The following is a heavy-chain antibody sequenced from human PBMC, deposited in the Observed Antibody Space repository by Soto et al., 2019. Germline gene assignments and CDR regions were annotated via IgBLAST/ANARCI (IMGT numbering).Heavy chain of an antibody. D-gene: IGHD6-13*01. J-gene: IGHJ2*01. V-gene: IGHV3-23*01. CDR3: ANGGIAAAGPSLSYFDL. Sequence: PGGSMRFSYAAGVFTFVSYVMSWVRQAPGKGLYWVSSISGSGDSTYYADSVKGRFTISRDNSKNTLYLQVDSLRAEDTAVYYCANGGIAAAGPSLSYFDLWGQGTLVTVSS. CDR1: VFTFVSYV. CDR2: ISGSGDST.